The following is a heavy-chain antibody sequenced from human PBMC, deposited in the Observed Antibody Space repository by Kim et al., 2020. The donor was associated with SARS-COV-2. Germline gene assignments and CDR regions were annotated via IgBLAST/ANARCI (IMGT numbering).Heavy chain of an antibody. CDR2: IYYSGST. V-gene: IGHV4-61*01. J-gene: IGHJ5*02. D-gene: IGHD4-17*01. CDR3: ARTVTSEFGWFDP. CDR1: GGSVGSGSYY. Sequence: SETLSLTCTVSGGSVGSGSYYWSWIRQPPGKGLEWIGYIYYSGSTNYNPSLKSRVTISVDTSKSQFSLKLSSVTAADTAVYYCARTVTSEFGWFDPWGQGTLVTVSS.